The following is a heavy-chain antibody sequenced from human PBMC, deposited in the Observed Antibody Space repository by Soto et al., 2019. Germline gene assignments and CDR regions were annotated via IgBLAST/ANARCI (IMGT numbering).Heavy chain of an antibody. CDR2: IIPIFGTA. V-gene: IGHV1-69*13. CDR1: GGTFSSYA. D-gene: IGHD6-19*01. J-gene: IGHJ3*02. Sequence: GASVKVSCKASGGTFSSYAISWVRQAPGQGLEWMGGIIPIFGTANYAQKFQGRVTITADESTSTAYMELSSLRSEDTAVYYCARPWLIQGADAFDIWGQGTMVTVSS. CDR3: ARPWLIQGADAFDI.